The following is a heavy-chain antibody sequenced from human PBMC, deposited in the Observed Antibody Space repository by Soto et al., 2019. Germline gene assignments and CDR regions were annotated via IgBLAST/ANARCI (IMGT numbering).Heavy chain of an antibody. Sequence: VGSLRLFCATSEFTFSSYAMSWVRQARGKGLEWVSAISGSGGSTYYADSVKGRFTISRDTSKNTLYLQMSSLRVEDTALYYCAKSYSSNWYDYFDNWGQGALVTVSS. V-gene: IGHV3-23*01. CDR1: EFTFSSYA. CDR3: AKSYSSNWYDYFDN. J-gene: IGHJ4*02. CDR2: ISGSGGST. D-gene: IGHD6-13*01.